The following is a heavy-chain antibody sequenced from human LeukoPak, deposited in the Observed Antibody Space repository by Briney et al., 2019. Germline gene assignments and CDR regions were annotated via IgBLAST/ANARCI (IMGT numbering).Heavy chain of an antibody. CDR1: GFTFSSYS. D-gene: IGHD2-2*01. Sequence: GGSLRLSCAASGFTFSSYSMNWVRQAPGKGLEWVSSISSSSSYIYYADSVKGRFTISRDNAKNSLYLQMNSLRAEDTAVYYCARVEKYCSSTSCLYGMDVWGQGTTVTVSS. CDR2: ISSSSSYI. J-gene: IGHJ6*02. CDR3: ARVEKYCSSTSCLYGMDV. V-gene: IGHV3-21*01.